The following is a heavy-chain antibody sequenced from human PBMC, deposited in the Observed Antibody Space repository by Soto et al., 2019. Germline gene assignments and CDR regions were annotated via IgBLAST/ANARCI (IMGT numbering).Heavy chain of an antibody. J-gene: IGHJ6*03. CDR2: LGGNGFTT. CDR3: AKALRPSWTVFYYMDV. D-gene: IGHD2-2*01. CDR1: GFTFGSYA. V-gene: IGHV3-23*01. Sequence: EVQLLESGGGLVQPGGSLRLSCVVSGFTFGSYAMSWVRQAPGKGPEWVAILGGNGFTTYYADAVKGRFTNSGEKTKSTLFLPMNGLRADDTGVYYCAKALRPSWTVFYYMDVWGRGTSVTVSS.